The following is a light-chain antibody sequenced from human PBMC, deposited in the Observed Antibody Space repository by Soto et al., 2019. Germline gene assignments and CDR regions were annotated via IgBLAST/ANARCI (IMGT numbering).Light chain of an antibody. CDR1: QGISSA. CDR2: DAS. V-gene: IGKV1D-13*01. CDR3: QQFNNYPST. Sequence: AIQLTQSPSSLSASVGDRVTITCRASQGISSALAWYQQKPGKAPKLLIYDASSLESGVPSRFNGSGSGTYFTLTISSLQPEDFATYYCQQFNNYPSTFGQGTRLEMK. J-gene: IGKJ5*01.